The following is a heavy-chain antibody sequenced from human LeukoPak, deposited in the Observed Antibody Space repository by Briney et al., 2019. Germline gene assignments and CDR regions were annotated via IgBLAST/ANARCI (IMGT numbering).Heavy chain of an antibody. J-gene: IGHJ4*02. V-gene: IGHV4-30-2*01. D-gene: IGHD1-14*01. CDR3: ARVNRSRGFDY. Sequence: SETLSLTCAVSGGSISSGGYSWSWIRQPPGKGLEWIGYIYHSGSTYYNPSLKSRVTISVDRSKNQFSLKLSSVTAADTAVYYCARVNRSRGFDYWGQGTLVTVSS. CDR2: IYHSGST. CDR1: GGSISSGGYS.